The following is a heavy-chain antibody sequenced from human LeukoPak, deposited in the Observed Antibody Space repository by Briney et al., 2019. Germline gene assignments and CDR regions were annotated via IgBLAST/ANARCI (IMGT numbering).Heavy chain of an antibody. CDR3: ARGFLVVPASYYYYMDV. J-gene: IGHJ6*03. D-gene: IGHD2-2*01. CDR2: INPSGGST. Sequence: GASVKVSCKASGYTFTSYYMHWVRQAPGQGLEWMGIINPSGGSTSYAQKFQGRVTMTRDISTSTVYMELSSLRSEDTAVYYCARGFLVVPASYYYYMDVWGKGTTVTVSS. V-gene: IGHV1-46*01. CDR1: GYTFTSYY.